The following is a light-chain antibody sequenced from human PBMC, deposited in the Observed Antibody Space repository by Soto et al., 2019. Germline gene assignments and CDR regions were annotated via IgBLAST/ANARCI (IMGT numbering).Light chain of an antibody. CDR3: QQYKKWPLIT. Sequence: EVLMTQSPATLSVSPVDRATLSCRVRQSISSNLAWYQQQPGQAPRLLIYAASTRAAAIPDRFSGSGSGTDFTLTITSLQSDDFAVYYCQQYKKWPLITFGQGTRLEIK. CDR1: QSISSN. J-gene: IGKJ5*01. CDR2: AAS. V-gene: IGKV3-15*01.